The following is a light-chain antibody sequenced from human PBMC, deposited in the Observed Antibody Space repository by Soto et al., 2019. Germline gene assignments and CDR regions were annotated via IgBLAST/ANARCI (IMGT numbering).Light chain of an antibody. CDR3: QSYDSSLTTFV. J-gene: IGLJ1*01. CDR2: GDN. CDR1: SSNIGAGYD. V-gene: IGLV1-40*01. Sequence: QSVLTQPPAVSGAPGQRVTISCTGSSSNIGAGYDVHWYQQLPGTAPKRLIYGDNNRPSGVPDRFSGSKSGTSASLAITGLQPEDVADYYCQSYDSSLTTFVFGTGSKATVL.